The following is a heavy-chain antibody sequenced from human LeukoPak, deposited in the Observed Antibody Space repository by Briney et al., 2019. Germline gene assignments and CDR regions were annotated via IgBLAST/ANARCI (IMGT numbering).Heavy chain of an antibody. CDR2: INPNSGGT. CDR3: ARGGFLEWLLRGGDY. D-gene: IGHD3-3*01. CDR1: GYTFTGYY. J-gene: IGHJ4*02. V-gene: IGHV1-2*02. Sequence: ASVKVSCKASGYTFTGYYMHWVRQAPGQGLEWMGWINPNSGGTNYAQKFQGRVTMTRDTSISTAYMELSRLRSDDSAVYYCARGGFLEWLLRGGDYWGQGTLVTVSS.